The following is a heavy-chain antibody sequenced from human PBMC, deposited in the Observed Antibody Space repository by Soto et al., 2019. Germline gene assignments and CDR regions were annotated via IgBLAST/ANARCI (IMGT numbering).Heavy chain of an antibody. CDR1: GGSVSSNIYY. J-gene: IGHJ4*02. CDR2: IYYSGST. Sequence: LSRTCSVSGGSVSSNIYYWTWIRQHPGKGPEWIGHIYYSGSTYYNPSLKSRVTISLDMSKNQFSLKLTSVSAADTAVYYCARGYDYDSGGYLFDYWGQGTLVTVSS. CDR3: ARGYDYDSGGYLFDY. D-gene: IGHD3-22*01. V-gene: IGHV4-31*03.